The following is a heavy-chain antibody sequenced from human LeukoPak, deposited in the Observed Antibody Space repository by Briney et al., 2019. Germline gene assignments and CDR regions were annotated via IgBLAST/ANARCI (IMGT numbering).Heavy chain of an antibody. V-gene: IGHV4-61*02. D-gene: IGHD4-23*01. CDR1: GDSIRSGTYY. Sequence: PSQTLSLTCSVSGDSIRSGTYYWSWIRQPAGKGLEWIGRIYTSGSTSYNPSLKSRVTISVDTSKNQFSLKLTSVTAADTAVYYCARHLRVNYFDYWGQGTLVTVSS. CDR2: IYTSGST. J-gene: IGHJ4*02. CDR3: ARHLRVNYFDY.